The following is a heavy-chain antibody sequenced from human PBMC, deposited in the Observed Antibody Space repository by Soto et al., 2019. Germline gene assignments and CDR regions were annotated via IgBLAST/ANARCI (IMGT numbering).Heavy chain of an antibody. CDR3: AREHIVVVTAITPPDY. CDR1: GFTFSSYA. D-gene: IGHD2-21*02. V-gene: IGHV3-30-3*01. CDR2: ISYDGSNK. Sequence: QVQLVESGGGVVQPGRSLRLSCAASGFTFSSYAMHWVRQAPGKGLEWVAVISYDGSNKYYADSVKGRFTISRDNSKNTLYLQMNSLRAEDTAVYYCAREHIVVVTAITPPDYWGQGTLVTVSS. J-gene: IGHJ4*02.